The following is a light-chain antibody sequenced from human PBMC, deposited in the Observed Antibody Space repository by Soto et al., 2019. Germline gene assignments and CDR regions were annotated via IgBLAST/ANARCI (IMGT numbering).Light chain of an antibody. CDR3: QRYGTSTPLT. Sequence: EVVLAQSPGTLSLSPGDRATLSCRASQSVSSSYLAWYQQKPGQPPRLLIYGASSSATGIPDRFSGSGSGTDFTLTISRLEPEDFAVYYCQRYGTSTPLTFGGGTKVEIK. CDR2: GAS. V-gene: IGKV3-20*01. J-gene: IGKJ4*01. CDR1: QSVSSSY.